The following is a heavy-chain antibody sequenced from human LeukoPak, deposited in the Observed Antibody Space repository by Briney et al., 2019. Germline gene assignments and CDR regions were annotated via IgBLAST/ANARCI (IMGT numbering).Heavy chain of an antibody. V-gene: IGHV3-23*01. CDR1: GFIFTRYV. Sequence: GGTLRLSCGASGFIFTRYVMNWVRQSPGKGLEWVSGISGSGLSTFYADSVKGRFTISRDNAKNSLYLQMNSLRAEDTAVYYCARAFRYSSSPLFDYWGQGTLVTVSS. CDR2: ISGSGLST. D-gene: IGHD6-13*01. CDR3: ARAFRYSSSPLFDY. J-gene: IGHJ4*02.